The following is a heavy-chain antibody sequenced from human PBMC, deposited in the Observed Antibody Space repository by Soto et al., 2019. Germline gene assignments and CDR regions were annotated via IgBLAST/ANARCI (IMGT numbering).Heavy chain of an antibody. CDR2: IIPIFGTA. CDR1: GGTFSSYA. Sequence: QVQLVQSGAEVKKPGSSVKVSCKASGGTFSSYAISWVRQAPGQGLEWMGGIIPIFGTANYAQTFQGRVTITADESTSTAYMELSSLRSEDTAVYYCARDMVRGVQFGWFDPWGQGTLVPVSS. CDR3: ARDMVRGVQFGWFDP. V-gene: IGHV1-69*01. J-gene: IGHJ5*02. D-gene: IGHD3-10*01.